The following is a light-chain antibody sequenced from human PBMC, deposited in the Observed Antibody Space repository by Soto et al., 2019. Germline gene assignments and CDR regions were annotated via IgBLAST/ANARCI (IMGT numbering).Light chain of an antibody. V-gene: IGKV3-15*01. J-gene: IGKJ1*01. Sequence: EIVMTQSPATLSVSPGETATLSCWASQSVSSNLAWYQQKPGQAPRLLIYGASTRATDIPVRFSGSGSGTEFTLTISSRQSEDFAFYYCQQYNNFWTFGQGTKVEIK. CDR3: QQYNNFWT. CDR2: GAS. CDR1: QSVSSN.